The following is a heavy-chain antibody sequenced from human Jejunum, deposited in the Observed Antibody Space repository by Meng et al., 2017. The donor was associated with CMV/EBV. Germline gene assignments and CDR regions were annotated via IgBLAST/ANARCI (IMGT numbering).Heavy chain of an antibody. CDR3: ARDMGWYRFDS. J-gene: IGHJ4*02. D-gene: IGHD6-19*01. CDR2: IWYDGSNK. Sequence: SGFTFSRYGMHWVRQAPGKGLEWVAIIWYDGSNKYYEYYVDSVKGRFTISRDNAKNSLYLQMNSLRAEDTALYYCARDMGWYRFDSWGQGTLVTVSS. CDR1: GFTFSRYG. V-gene: IGHV3-33*01.